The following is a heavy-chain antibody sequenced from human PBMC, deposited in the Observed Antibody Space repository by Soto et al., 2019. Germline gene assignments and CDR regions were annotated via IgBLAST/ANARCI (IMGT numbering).Heavy chain of an antibody. V-gene: IGHV4-59*01. Sequence: QVQLQESGPGLVKPSETLSLTCTVSGGSMSSYYWSWIRQPPGKGLEWIGFMFYSGSTSYNPSLKSRVTISVDTSENQFSLKLRSVTAADTAVYYCASMIGDLVLSFDSWGQGTLVAVSS. CDR2: MFYSGST. J-gene: IGHJ4*02. CDR3: ASMIGDLVLSFDS. D-gene: IGHD3-10*02. CDR1: GGSMSSYY.